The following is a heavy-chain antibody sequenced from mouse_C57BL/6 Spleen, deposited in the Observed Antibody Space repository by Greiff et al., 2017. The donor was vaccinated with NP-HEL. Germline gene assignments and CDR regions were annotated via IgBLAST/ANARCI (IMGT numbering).Heavy chain of an antibody. V-gene: IGHV1-64*01. CDR3: ARVYGGWYFDV. Sequence: QVQLQQPGAELVKPGASVKLSCKASGYTFTSYWMHWVKQRPGQGLEWIGMIHPSSGSTNYNEKFKGKATLTVDKSSSTTYMQLSSLTSEDSAVCDCARVYGGWYFDVWGTGTTVTVSS. D-gene: IGHD1-1*01. CDR2: IHPSSGST. CDR1: GYTFTSYW. J-gene: IGHJ1*03.